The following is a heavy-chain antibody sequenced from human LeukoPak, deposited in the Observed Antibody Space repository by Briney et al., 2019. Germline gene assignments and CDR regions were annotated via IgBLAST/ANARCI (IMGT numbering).Heavy chain of an antibody. CDR2: IVGSGGST. CDR1: GFTFSNYA. Sequence: GASLRLSCAASGFTFSNYAMSWVRQAPGKGLEWVSAIVGSGGSTYHADSVKGRFTISRDNPKNTLYLQMNSLRAEDTAVYYCAKWGDYDILTGYYDSDYWGQGTLVTVSS. CDR3: AKWGDYDILTGYYDSDY. V-gene: IGHV3-23*01. D-gene: IGHD3-9*01. J-gene: IGHJ4*02.